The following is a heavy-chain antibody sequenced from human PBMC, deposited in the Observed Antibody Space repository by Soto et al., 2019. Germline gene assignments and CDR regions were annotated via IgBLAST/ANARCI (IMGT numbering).Heavy chain of an antibody. Sequence: ASVKVSCKVSGYTLAELSMHWVRQAPGKGLEWMGGFDPEDGETIYAQKFQGRVTMTEDASTDTAYMELSSLRSEDTAVYYCATAGIAVAGTYDYWGQGTLVTVSS. CDR1: GYTLAELS. V-gene: IGHV1-24*01. CDR2: FDPEDGET. D-gene: IGHD6-19*01. J-gene: IGHJ4*02. CDR3: ATAGIAVAGTYDY.